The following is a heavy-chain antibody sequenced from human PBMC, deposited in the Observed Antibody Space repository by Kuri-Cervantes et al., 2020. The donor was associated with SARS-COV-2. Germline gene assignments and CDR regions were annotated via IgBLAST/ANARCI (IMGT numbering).Heavy chain of an antibody. CDR1: GYTFTGYY. CDR2: INPNSGGT. Sequence: ASVKVSCKASGYTFTGYYMHWVRQAPGQGLEWMGWINPNSGGTNYAQKFQGWVTMTRDPSISTAYMELSRLRSDDTAVYYCARSSSWYEGWFDPWGQGTLVTVSS. D-gene: IGHD6-13*01. CDR3: ARSSSWYEGWFDP. J-gene: IGHJ5*02. V-gene: IGHV1-2*04.